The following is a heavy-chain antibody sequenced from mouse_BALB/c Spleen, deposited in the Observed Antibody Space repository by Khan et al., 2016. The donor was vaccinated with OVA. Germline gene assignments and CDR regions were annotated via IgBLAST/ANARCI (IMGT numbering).Heavy chain of an antibody. J-gene: IGHJ4*01. CDR3: DRQPYYHYYVMDY. V-gene: IGHV2-6-1*01. Sequence: VKLEESGPGLVAPSQSLSITCTISGFSLTNYGVHWVRLPPGKGLEWLVVIWSDGSTTYNSALKSRLSISKDNSKSQVFLKMNSLQTDDTAMYYCDRQPYYHYYVMDYWGQGTSVTVSS. D-gene: IGHD2-10*01. CDR1: GFSLTNYG. CDR2: IWSDGST.